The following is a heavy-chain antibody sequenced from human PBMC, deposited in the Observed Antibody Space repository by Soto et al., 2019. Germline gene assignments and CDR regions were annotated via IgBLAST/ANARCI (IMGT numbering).Heavy chain of an antibody. Sequence: TGGSLRLSCEASGFTFSDYYMSWFRQAPGKGLEWVSYISGGGTFAKYADSLRGRFTIFRDNANSSLNLQISSLRADDSAVYYCARGHTTVRRAYFDYWGQGTVVTVSS. CDR2: ISGGGTFA. V-gene: IGHV3-11*06. D-gene: IGHD4-17*01. CDR3: ARGHTTVRRAYFDY. J-gene: IGHJ4*02. CDR1: GFTFSDYY.